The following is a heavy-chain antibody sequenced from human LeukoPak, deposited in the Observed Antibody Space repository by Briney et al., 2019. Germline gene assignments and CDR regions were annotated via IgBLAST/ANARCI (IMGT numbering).Heavy chain of an antibody. CDR1: GYTFTSYG. Sequence: ASVKVSCKASGYTFTSYGISWVRQAPGQGLEWMGWISAYNGNTNYAQKLQGRVTMTTDTSTSTAYMELRSLRSDDTAVYYCARVWDYYGSGSYSGEGAGDYWGQGTLVTASS. J-gene: IGHJ4*02. CDR3: ARVWDYYGSGSYSGEGAGDY. V-gene: IGHV1-18*04. CDR2: ISAYNGNT. D-gene: IGHD3-10*01.